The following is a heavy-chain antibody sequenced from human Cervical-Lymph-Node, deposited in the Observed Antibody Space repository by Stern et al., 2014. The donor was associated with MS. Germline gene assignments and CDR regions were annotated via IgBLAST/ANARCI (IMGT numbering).Heavy chain of an antibody. CDR3: ARQRYFDY. Sequence: MQLVQSGPEVKRPGESLKISCQASGYTFTSYWIGWVRQMPGKGLEWIAIIFPGGSEIRASPPFKGQVTTSADKSTSTAYLQGNNLKASDTAIYYCARQRYFDYWGQGTLVTVSS. CDR1: GYTFTSYW. CDR2: IFPGGSEI. V-gene: IGHV5-51*01. J-gene: IGHJ4*02.